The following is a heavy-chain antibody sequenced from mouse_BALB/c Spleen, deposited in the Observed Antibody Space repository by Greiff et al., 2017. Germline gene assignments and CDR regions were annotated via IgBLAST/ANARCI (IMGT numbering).Heavy chain of an antibody. J-gene: IGHJ2*01. CDR1: GYTFTSYT. Sequence: VQLQQSAAELARPGASVKMSCKASGYTFTSYTMHWVKQRPGQGLEWIGYINPSSGYTEYNQKFKDKTTLTADKSSSTAYMQLSSLTSEDSAVYYCARWGYGSSLFDYWGQGTTLTVSS. D-gene: IGHD1-1*01. CDR3: ARWGYGSSLFDY. CDR2: INPSSGYT. V-gene: IGHV1-4*02.